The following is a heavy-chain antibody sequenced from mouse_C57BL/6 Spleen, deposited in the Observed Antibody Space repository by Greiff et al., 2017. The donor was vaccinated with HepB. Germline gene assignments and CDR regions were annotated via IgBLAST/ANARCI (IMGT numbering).Heavy chain of an antibody. CDR3: ARDPYGSSWWYFDV. Sequence: EVKLVESEGGLVQPGSSMKLSCTASGFTFSDYYMAWVRQVPEKGLEWVANINYDGSSTYYLDSLKSRFIISRDNAKNILYLQMSSLKSEDTATYYCARDPYGSSWWYFDVWGTGTTVTVSS. CDR2: INYDGSST. J-gene: IGHJ1*03. V-gene: IGHV5-16*01. D-gene: IGHD1-1*01. CDR1: GFTFSDYY.